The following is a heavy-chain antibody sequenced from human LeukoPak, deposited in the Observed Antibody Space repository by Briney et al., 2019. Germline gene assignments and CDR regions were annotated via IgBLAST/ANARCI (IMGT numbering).Heavy chain of an antibody. Sequence: SETLSLTCTVSGGSISSSSYYWGWIRQPPGKGLEWIGSIYYSGSTYYNPSLKSRVTISVDTSKNQFSLKLSSVTAADTAVYYCAREVAVAATRSDYWGQGTLVTVSS. J-gene: IGHJ4*02. V-gene: IGHV4-39*07. CDR3: AREVAVAATRSDY. CDR1: GGSISSSSYY. CDR2: IYYSGST. D-gene: IGHD6-19*01.